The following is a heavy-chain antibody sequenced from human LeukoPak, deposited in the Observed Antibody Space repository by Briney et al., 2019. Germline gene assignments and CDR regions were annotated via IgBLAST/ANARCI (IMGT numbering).Heavy chain of an antibody. Sequence: ASVNVSCKASGYTFTSYYMHWVRQAPGQGLEWMGIINPSGGSTSYAQKFQGRVTMTRDTSTSTVYMELSSLRSEDTAAYYCARAYGSGSYTLLFFDYWGQGTLVTVSS. CDR2: INPSGGST. V-gene: IGHV1-46*01. J-gene: IGHJ4*02. CDR1: GYTFTSYY. D-gene: IGHD3-10*01. CDR3: ARAYGSGSYTLLFFDY.